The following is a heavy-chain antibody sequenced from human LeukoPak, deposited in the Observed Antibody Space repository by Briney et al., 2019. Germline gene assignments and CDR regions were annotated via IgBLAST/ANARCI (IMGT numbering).Heavy chain of an antibody. CDR1: GGSISSSNW. D-gene: IGHD6-19*01. V-gene: IGHV4-4*02. CDR2: IYHSGST. J-gene: IGHJ4*02. CDR3: ARLDYQQWLVDY. Sequence: SETLSLTCAVSGGSISSSNWWSWVRQPPGKGLEWIGEIYHSGSTNYNPSLKNRLTISVDTSKNQFSLKLSSVTAADTAVYYCARLDYQQWLVDYWGQGTLVTVSS.